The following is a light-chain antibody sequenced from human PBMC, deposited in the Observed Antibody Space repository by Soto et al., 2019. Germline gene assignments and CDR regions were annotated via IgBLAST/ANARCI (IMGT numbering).Light chain of an antibody. CDR1: SSNIGGNT. Sequence: QAVVTQPPSASGTPGQRVTISCSGSSSNIGGNTVNWHQQIPGTAPKLLIYSNSQRPSGVPDRFSGSKSGSSASLAISGLQSEDEADYYCAAWDDSLNRPVFGGGTQLTVL. J-gene: IGLJ7*01. CDR2: SNS. CDR3: AAWDDSLNRPV. V-gene: IGLV1-44*01.